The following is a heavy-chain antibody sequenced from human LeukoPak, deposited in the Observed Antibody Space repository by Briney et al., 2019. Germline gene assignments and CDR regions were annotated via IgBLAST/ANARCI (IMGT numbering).Heavy chain of an antibody. Sequence: GESLKISCKGSGYSFTSYWIGWVRQMPGKGLEWMGIIYPGDSDATYSPSFQGQVTISADKSISTASLQWSSLKASDTAIYYCARIPCSSASCHKRFDYWGQGTLVTVSS. D-gene: IGHD2-2*01. CDR2: IYPGDSDA. J-gene: IGHJ4*02. CDR1: GYSFTSYW. V-gene: IGHV5-51*01. CDR3: ARIPCSSASCHKRFDY.